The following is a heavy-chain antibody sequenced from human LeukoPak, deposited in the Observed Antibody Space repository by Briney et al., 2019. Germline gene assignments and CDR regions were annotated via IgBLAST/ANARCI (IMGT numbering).Heavy chain of an antibody. CDR3: AREAGGDGYSSSWYYY. D-gene: IGHD6-13*01. CDR1: GYTFTGYY. CDR2: INPNSGGT. V-gene: IGHV1-2*02. Sequence: VASVKVSCKASGYTFTGYYMHCVRQAPGQGLEWMGWINPNSGGTNYAQKFQGRVTMTRDTSISTAYMELSRLRSDDTAVYYCAREAGGDGYSSSWYYYWGQGTLVTVSS. J-gene: IGHJ4*02.